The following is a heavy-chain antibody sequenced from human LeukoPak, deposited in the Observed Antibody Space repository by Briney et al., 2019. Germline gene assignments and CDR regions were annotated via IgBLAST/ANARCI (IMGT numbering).Heavy chain of an antibody. CDR2: IIPVLGTP. J-gene: IGHJ6*02. D-gene: IGHD6-13*01. CDR3: AREGLVAAAGPDYYYYGMDV. CDR1: GGTFSSYA. Sequence: SVKVSCKASGGTFSSYAISWVRQAPGQGLEWMGGIIPVLGTPNYAQRFQGRVTITADESTTTAYMELSSLTSGDTAVYYCAREGLVAAAGPDYYYYGMDVWGQGTTVTVSS. V-gene: IGHV1-69*01.